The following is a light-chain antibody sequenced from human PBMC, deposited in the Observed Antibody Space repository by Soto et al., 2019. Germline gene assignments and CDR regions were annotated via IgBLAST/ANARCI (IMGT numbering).Light chain of an antibody. J-gene: IGLJ2*01. CDR1: SSNIGNKY. CDR3: RTWDSSLSAVV. Sequence: QSVLTQPPSVSAAPGQKVTISCTGSSSNIGNKYVSWYQQLPGTAPKLLIYDNNKRPSGITDRFCGSKSGTSATLGITGLQSGDEADYYCRTWDSSLSAVVFGGGTKLTVL. CDR2: DNN. V-gene: IGLV1-51*01.